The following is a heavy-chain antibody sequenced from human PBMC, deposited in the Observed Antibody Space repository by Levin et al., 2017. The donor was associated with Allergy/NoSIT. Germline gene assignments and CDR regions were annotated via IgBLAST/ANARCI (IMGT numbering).Heavy chain of an antibody. V-gene: IGHV3-74*01. CDR1: DFTFSNYW. D-gene: IGHD6-19*01. CDR3: ARGMASGWHNDTFDI. CDR2: INNDGSDT. J-gene: IGHJ3*02. Sequence: PGESLKISCAASDFTFSNYWMHWVRQGPGKGLVWVSHINNDGSDTTYADSVKGRFTISRDNAKNTLYLQMDSLGVEDTAVYYCARGMASGWHNDTFDIWGQGTMVTVSS.